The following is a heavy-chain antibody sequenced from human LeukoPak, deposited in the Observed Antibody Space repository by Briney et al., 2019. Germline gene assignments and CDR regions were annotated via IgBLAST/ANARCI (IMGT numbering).Heavy chain of an antibody. CDR3: ARRNYYDSRIDP. V-gene: IGHV4-30-4*01. D-gene: IGHD3-22*01. Sequence: PSQTLSLTCTVSGGSLSSGDYYWSWIRQPPGKGLEWIAYMYYSGSTYYNPSLKSRVTMSADTSKNQLSLKLSSVTAEDTAVYYCARRNYYDSRIDPWGQGILVTVSS. CDR1: GGSLSSGDYY. CDR2: MYYSGST. J-gene: IGHJ5*02.